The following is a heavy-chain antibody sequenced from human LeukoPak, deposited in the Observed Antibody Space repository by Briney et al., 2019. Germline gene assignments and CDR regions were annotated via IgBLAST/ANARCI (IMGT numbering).Heavy chain of an antibody. V-gene: IGHV4-59*02. CDR3: AATIKRDYGDTNLHY. J-gene: IGHJ4*02. CDR1: GGSVSGYY. D-gene: IGHD4-17*01. CDR2: MYDRGNI. Sequence: PETLSLTCTVSGGSVSGYYWSWIRQPPGKGLEWIGYMYDRGNINYNPSLKSRVTLSQDMSKNQLSLKLRSVTSADTAVYYCAATIKRDYGDTNLHYWGQGILVTVSS.